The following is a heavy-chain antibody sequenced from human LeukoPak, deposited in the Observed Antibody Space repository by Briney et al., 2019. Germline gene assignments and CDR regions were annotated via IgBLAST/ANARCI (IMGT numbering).Heavy chain of an antibody. CDR3: ARLSGYDEYPDY. D-gene: IGHD6-13*01. CDR1: GYIFSSYG. Sequence: ASVKVSCKASGYIFSSYGISWVRQAPGQGLEWMGWISVYNGNTNYAQKLQGRVTMTTDTSTSIAYMELRSLRSDDTAVYYCARLSGYDEYPDYWGQGTLVTVSS. V-gene: IGHV1-18*01. J-gene: IGHJ4*02. CDR2: ISVYNGNT.